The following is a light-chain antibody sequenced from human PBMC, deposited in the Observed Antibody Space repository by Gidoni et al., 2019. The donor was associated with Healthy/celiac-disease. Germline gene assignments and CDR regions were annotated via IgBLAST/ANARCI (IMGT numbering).Light chain of an antibody. CDR2: EVS. V-gene: IGLV2-14*01. J-gene: IGLJ1*01. Sequence: QSALTQPASVSGSPGQSITISCTGTSSDVGGYNYVSWYQQQPGKAPKLMIYEVSNRPSGVSNRFSGSKSGNTASLTISGLQAEDEADYYCSSYTSSSTLDVFGTGTKVTV. CDR1: SSDVGGYNY. CDR3: SSYTSSSTLDV.